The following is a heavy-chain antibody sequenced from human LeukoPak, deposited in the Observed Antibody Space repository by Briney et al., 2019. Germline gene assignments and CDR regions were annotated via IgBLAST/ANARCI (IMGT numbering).Heavy chain of an antibody. V-gene: IGHV3-11*04. CDR3: ARGKSGSYGTKGY. CDR1: GFTFSDYY. D-gene: IGHD1-26*01. J-gene: IGHJ4*02. CDR2: ISSSGSTI. Sequence: GGSLRLSCAASGFTFSDYYMSWLRQAPGKGLEGGSYISSSGSTISYADSVKGRFTISRDNAKNSLYLQMNSLRVEDTAVYYCARGKSGSYGTKGYWGQGTLVTVSS.